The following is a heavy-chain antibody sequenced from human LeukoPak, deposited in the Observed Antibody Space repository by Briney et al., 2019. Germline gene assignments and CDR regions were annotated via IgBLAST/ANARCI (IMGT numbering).Heavy chain of an antibody. D-gene: IGHD1-26*01. Sequence: GGSLRLSCAASGFTFSSYAMHWVRQAPGKGLEWVAVMSHDGSNKYYAESVTGRFTISRDNSRDTLYLQLNSLRAEDTAVYYCARDRVGSSNFDYWGQGTLVTVSS. J-gene: IGHJ4*02. CDR2: MSHDGSNK. V-gene: IGHV3-30*04. CDR3: ARDRVGSSNFDY. CDR1: GFTFSSYA.